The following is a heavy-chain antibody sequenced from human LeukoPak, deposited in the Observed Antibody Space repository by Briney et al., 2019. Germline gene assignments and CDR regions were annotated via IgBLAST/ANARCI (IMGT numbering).Heavy chain of an antibody. CDR1: GFTFDDYA. CDR2: ISWNSGSR. CDR3: AKAGIAAKDGTPDY. D-gene: IGHD6-13*01. V-gene: IGHV3-9*01. J-gene: IGHJ4*02. Sequence: GGSLRLSCAASGFTFDDYAMHRVRQAPGKGLEWVSGISWNSGSRGYADSVKGRFTISRDNVKNSLYLQMNSLRAEDTALYFCAKAGIAAKDGTPDYWGQGTLVTVSS.